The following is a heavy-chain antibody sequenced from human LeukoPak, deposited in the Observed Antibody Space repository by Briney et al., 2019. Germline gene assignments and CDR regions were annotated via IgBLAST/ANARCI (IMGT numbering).Heavy chain of an antibody. D-gene: IGHD2-2*02. V-gene: IGHV3-9*01. J-gene: IGHJ4*02. CDR2: ISWNSGSI. Sequence: PGRSLRLSCAASGFTFDDYAMHWVRQAPGKGLEWVSGISWNSGSIGYADSVKGRFTISRDNAKSSLYQQMNSLRAEDTALYYCAKGYCSSTSCYIDYWGQGTLVTVSS. CDR1: GFTFDDYA. CDR3: AKGYCSSTSCYIDY.